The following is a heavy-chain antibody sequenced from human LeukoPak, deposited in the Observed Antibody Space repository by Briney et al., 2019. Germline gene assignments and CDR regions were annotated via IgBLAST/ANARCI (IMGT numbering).Heavy chain of an antibody. Sequence: PGGSLRLSCAASGFTLSDYWMHWVRQTPGKGLMWVALISYDGTNKYYADSVKGRFTISRDNSKNTLYLQMNSLRAEDTAVYYCAKIVSGKRIGPLDYWGQGTLVTVSS. CDR1: GFTLSDYW. V-gene: IGHV3-30*18. CDR3: AKIVSGKRIGPLDY. J-gene: IGHJ4*02. D-gene: IGHD2-15*01. CDR2: ISYDGTNK.